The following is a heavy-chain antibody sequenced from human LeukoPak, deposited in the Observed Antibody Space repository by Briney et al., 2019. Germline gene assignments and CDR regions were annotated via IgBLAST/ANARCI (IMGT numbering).Heavy chain of an antibody. Sequence: GGAVRLSCAASGFTFSDYYMSWIGQARGRGGEGVSYISSSGSTIYYADSVKGRFTISRDNAKNSLYLQMNSLRAEDTAVYYCARGYYDFWSGYHQPYYYYMDVWGKGTTVTVSS. CDR1: GFTFSDYY. V-gene: IGHV3-11*01. D-gene: IGHD3-3*01. CDR3: ARGYYDFWSGYHQPYYYYMDV. CDR2: ISSSGSTI. J-gene: IGHJ6*03.